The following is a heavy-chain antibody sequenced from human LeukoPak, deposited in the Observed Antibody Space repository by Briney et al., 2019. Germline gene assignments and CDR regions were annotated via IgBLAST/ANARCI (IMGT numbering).Heavy chain of an antibody. V-gene: IGHV4-59*01. J-gene: IGHJ3*02. Sequence: SETLSLTCTVSGGSISSYYWSWIRQPPGKGLEWNGYIYYSGSTNYNPSLKSRVTISVDTSKNQFSLKLSSVTAADTAVYYCARDRSMVVTLGAFDIWGQGTMVTVSS. CDR2: IYYSGST. D-gene: IGHD4-23*01. CDR1: GGSISSYY. CDR3: ARDRSMVVTLGAFDI.